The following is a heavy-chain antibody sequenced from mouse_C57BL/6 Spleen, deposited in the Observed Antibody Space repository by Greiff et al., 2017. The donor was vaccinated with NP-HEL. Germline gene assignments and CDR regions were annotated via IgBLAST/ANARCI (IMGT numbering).Heavy chain of an antibody. D-gene: IGHD2-4*01. V-gene: IGHV1-78*01. CDR2: IYPRDGST. CDR1: GYTFTDHT. Sequence: QVQLKESDAELVKPGASVKISCKVSGYTFTDHTIHWMKQRPEQGLEWIGYIYPRDGSTKYNEKFKGKATLTADKSSSTAYMQLNSLTSEDSAVYFCARGGWYDYDGTWFAYWGQGTLVTVSA. J-gene: IGHJ3*01. CDR3: ARGGWYDYDGTWFAY.